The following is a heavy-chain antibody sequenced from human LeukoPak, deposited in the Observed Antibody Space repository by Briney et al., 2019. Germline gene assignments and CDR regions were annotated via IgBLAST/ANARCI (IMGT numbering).Heavy chain of an antibody. V-gene: IGHV3-30*18. CDR3: AKDRDSSWYSGCFDY. J-gene: IGHJ4*02. D-gene: IGHD6-13*01. CDR2: ISYDGTYK. Sequence: GGSLRLSCAASGFTFTSYGMHWVRQAPGKGLEWVAVISYDGTYKYYAGSVKGRLTISRDDSKNTLYLQTNSLRAEDTAVYYCAKDRDSSWYSGCFDYWGQGTLVTVSS. CDR1: GFTFTSYG.